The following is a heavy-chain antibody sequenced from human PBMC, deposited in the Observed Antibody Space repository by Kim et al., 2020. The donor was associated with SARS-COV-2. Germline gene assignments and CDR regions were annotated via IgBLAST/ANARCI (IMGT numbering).Heavy chain of an antibody. V-gene: IGHV3-74*01. CDR3: ARENSGYVWESYRLTPLGY. D-gene: IGHD3-16*02. J-gene: IGHJ4*02. CDR2: INSDGSST. CDR1: GFTFSSYW. Sequence: GGSLRLSCAASGFTFSSYWMHWVRQAPGKGLVWVSRINSDGSSTSYADSVKGRFTISRDNTKNTLYLQMNSLRAEDTAVYYCARENSGYVWESYRLTPLGYWGQGTLVTVSS.